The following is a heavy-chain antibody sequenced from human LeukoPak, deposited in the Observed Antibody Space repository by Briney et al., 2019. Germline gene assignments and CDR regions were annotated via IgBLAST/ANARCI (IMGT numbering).Heavy chain of an antibody. J-gene: IGHJ3*02. CDR1: GLTFSNYA. D-gene: IGHD3-10*01. V-gene: IGHV3-23*01. CDR2: LSGSGGAT. CDR3: AKDRTPYSRSGGYYLGAFDI. Sequence: PGGSLRLSCAASGLTFSNYAMSWVRLAPGKGLEWVSSLSGSGGATWYAGSVKGRFTISRDNSKNTLYLRMNSLRAEDTAVYYCAKDRTPYSRSGGYYLGAFDIWGHGTLVTVSS.